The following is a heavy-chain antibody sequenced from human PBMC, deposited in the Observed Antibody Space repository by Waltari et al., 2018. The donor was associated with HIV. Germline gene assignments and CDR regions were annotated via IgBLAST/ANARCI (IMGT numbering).Heavy chain of an antibody. CDR1: GITFSVNG. CDR2: IWHDGKNK. CDR3: AREDHSRGGFDY. D-gene: IGHD4-4*01. Sequence: QVRLVESGGGVVHPGKSLRLSCLVSGITFSVNGMQWVRQAPGKGLGWVAVIWHDGKNKYYADSVKGRFTISRDNSKNTLYLQMRSLRVDDTAVYYCAREDHSRGGFDYWGQGTLVSVSS. J-gene: IGHJ4*02. V-gene: IGHV3-33*01.